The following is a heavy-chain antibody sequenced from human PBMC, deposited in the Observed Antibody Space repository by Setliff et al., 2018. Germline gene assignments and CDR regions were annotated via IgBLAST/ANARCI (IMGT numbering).Heavy chain of an antibody. CDR1: GFTVSSNY. CDR2: IYSGGST. V-gene: IGHV3-66*02. J-gene: IGHJ6*03. D-gene: IGHD6-13*01. CDR3: ARATLQYSSSWYEYYYYMDV. Sequence: PGGSLRLSCPASGFTVSSNYMSWVRQAPGKGLEWVSVIYSGGSTYYADSVKGRFTISRDNSKNTLYLQMNSLRAEDTAVYYCARATLQYSSSWYEYYYYMDVWGKGTTVTVSS.